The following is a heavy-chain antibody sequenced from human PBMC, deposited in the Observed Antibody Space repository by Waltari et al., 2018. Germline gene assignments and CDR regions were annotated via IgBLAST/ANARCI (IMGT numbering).Heavy chain of an antibody. Sequence: EVQLLESGGGLVQPGGSLRLSCAASGFTFNTYAMNWVRQAPGKGREWVSAMSGSGDRTNYADSVKGRFTISRDNSKNTLYLQMNSLRAEDTAVYYCAKGVYDILTGYDYWGQGTLVTVSS. D-gene: IGHD3-9*01. CDR2: MSGSGDRT. V-gene: IGHV3-23*01. CDR1: GFTFNTYA. CDR3: AKGVYDILTGYDY. J-gene: IGHJ4*02.